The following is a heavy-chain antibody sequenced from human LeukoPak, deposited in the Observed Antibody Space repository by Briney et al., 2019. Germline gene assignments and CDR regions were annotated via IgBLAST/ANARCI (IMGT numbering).Heavy chain of an antibody. J-gene: IGHJ3*02. CDR1: GYTFTSYD. CDR3: AREGPYVLRFLEWSEDAFDI. CDR2: MNPNSGNT. D-gene: IGHD3-3*01. Sequence: GASVKVSCKASGYTFTSYDINWVRQATGQGLEWMGWMNPNSGNTGYAQKFRGRVTMTRNTSISTAYMELSSLRSEDTAVYYCAREGPYVLRFLEWSEDAFDIWGQGTMVTVSS. V-gene: IGHV1-8*01.